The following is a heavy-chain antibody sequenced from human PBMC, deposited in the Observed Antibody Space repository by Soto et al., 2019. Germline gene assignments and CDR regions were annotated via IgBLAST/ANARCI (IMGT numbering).Heavy chain of an antibody. V-gene: IGHV1-24*01. CDR3: ATDRGSIWYENWFDP. J-gene: IGHJ5*02. CDR1: GYTLTELS. CDR2: FDPEDGER. D-gene: IGHD6-13*01. Sequence: GASVKVSCKVSGYTLTELSMHWVRQAPGKGLEWMGGFDPEDGERIYAQKFQGRVTMTEDTSTDTAYMELSSLRSEDTAVYYCATDRGSIWYENWFDPWGQGTLVTVSS.